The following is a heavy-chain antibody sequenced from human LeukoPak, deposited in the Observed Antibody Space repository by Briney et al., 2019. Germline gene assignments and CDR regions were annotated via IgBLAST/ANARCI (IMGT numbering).Heavy chain of an antibody. CDR1: GFTLSSNY. Sequence: GGSLRLSCAASGFTLSSNYMSWVRQAPGKGLEWVSVIYSGGSTYYADSVKGRFTISRDNSKNTLYLQMNSLRAEDTAVYYCARAAYCSSTSCYEPYFDYWGQGTLVTVSS. CDR3: ARAAYCSSTSCYEPYFDY. CDR2: IYSGGST. D-gene: IGHD2-2*01. V-gene: IGHV3-66*01. J-gene: IGHJ4*02.